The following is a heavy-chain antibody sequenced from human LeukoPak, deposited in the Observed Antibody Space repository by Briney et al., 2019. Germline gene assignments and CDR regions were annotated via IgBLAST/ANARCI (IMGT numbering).Heavy chain of an antibody. CDR1: GYIFSDYY. V-gene: IGHV1-2*02. D-gene: IGHD6-13*01. J-gene: IGHJ4*02. CDR2: IKPDSGGT. Sequence: ASVKVSCKASGYIFSDYYMHWVRQAPGQGLEWMGWIKPDSGGTNYEQKFQGRVIMTLDTSISTAYMELTRLTSDDTAVYYCARGLIGIAAARIYFDYWGQGTLVTVSS. CDR3: ARGLIGIAAARIYFDY.